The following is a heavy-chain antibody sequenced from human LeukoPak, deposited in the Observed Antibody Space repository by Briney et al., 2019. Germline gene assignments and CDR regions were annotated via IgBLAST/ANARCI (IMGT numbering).Heavy chain of an antibody. CDR2: IYTSGST. D-gene: IGHD2-2*01. V-gene: IGHV4-4*07. CDR1: GGSISSYY. J-gene: IGHJ5*02. CDR3: ARDAQPVIVGVPGNCYYP. Sequence: KTSETLSLSCTVSGGSISSYYWSWIRQPAGKGLEWIGRIYTSGSTNYNPSLKSRVTMSVDTSKNQFSLKLSSVTAADTAVYYCARDAQPVIVGVPGNCYYPRGHGTPVTSST.